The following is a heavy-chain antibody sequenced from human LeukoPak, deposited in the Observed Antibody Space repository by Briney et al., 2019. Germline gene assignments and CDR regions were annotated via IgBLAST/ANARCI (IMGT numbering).Heavy chain of an antibody. D-gene: IGHD3-16*02. J-gene: IGHJ4*02. CDR1: GGSIDSTNW. Sequence: SETLSLTCDVSGGSIDSTNWWNWVRQPPGKGLEWIGEIHHDGRINYNPSLKSRVTLSVDKSKNQFPLRLNSVTAADTAMYYCARSHDHLWGNYPDYWGQGTLVTVSS. CDR2: IHHDGRI. V-gene: IGHV4/OR15-8*01. CDR3: ARSHDHLWGNYPDY.